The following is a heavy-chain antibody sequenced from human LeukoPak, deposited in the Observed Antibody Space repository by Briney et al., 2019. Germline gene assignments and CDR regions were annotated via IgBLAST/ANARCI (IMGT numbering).Heavy chain of an antibody. CDR2: HYCDDDK. Sequence: SGPTLLKPTPTLTLTCTFSGFSRRTSGVGVDWIRQPPGKALDWLSLHYCDDDKRYSPSLKSSPTITKDTSKNQVVLTMTNMDPVDTATYYCAHSFGYSSSWRTGDAFDIWGQGTMVTVSS. J-gene: IGHJ3*02. CDR3: AHSFGYSSSWRTGDAFDI. D-gene: IGHD6-13*01. V-gene: IGHV2-5*02. CDR1: GFSRRTSGVG.